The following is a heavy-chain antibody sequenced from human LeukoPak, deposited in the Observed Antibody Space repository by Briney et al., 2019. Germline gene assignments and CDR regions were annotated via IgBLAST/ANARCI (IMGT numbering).Heavy chain of an antibody. CDR2: ISVSGENT. Sequence: PGGSLRLSCAASGFTFSSYAMTWVRQAPGKGLQWVSTISVSGENTYYADSVKGRFTISRDNSKNTLYLQMNSLRAEDTAVYYCARDRSSYEYYFDYWGQGTLVTVSS. D-gene: IGHD5-12*01. CDR1: GFTFSSYA. V-gene: IGHV3-23*01. CDR3: ARDRSSYEYYFDY. J-gene: IGHJ4*02.